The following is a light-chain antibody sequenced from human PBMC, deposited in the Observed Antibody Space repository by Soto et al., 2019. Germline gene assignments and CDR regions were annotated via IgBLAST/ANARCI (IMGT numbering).Light chain of an antibody. CDR2: EVS. Sequence: DVVMTQTPLSLSVTPGQPASISCKSSESLLHSNGKTYLYWYLQKSGQPPQPLIYEVSNRFSGVXDKXSGSGSGTDFTLKIGRVEAEDVGIYYCMQSIQLPLTFGGGTKVEIK. CDR1: ESLLHSNGKTY. J-gene: IGKJ4*01. V-gene: IGKV2D-29*01. CDR3: MQSIQLPLT.